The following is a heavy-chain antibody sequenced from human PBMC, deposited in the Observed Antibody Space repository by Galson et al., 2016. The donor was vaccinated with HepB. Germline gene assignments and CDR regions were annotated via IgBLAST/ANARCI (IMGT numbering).Heavy chain of an antibody. CDR1: GFTFHDYA. Sequence: SLKLSCEASGFTFHDYAIHWVRRSPGKGLEWVSGISWYNGDIVYADSLKGRFTITRDNATTSVYLQMSSLRPEDTALYYCAKVTRSLDSYALQLWGQGTLVTVS. CDR2: ISWYNGDI. D-gene: IGHD3-16*01. CDR3: AKVTRSLDSYALQL. V-gene: IGHV3-9*01. J-gene: IGHJ4*02.